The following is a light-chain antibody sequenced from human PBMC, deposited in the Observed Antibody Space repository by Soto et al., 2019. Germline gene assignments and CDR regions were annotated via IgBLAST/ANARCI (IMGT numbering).Light chain of an antibody. CDR1: SGSIASNY. V-gene: IGLV6-57*04. CDR3: QSYDSSTVV. CDR2: EDN. J-gene: IGLJ2*01. Sequence: NFMLTQPHSASESPGKTVTISCTRSSGSIASNYVQWYQQRPGSAPTTVIYEDNQRPSGVPDRFSGSIDSSSNSASLTISGLKAEDAADYYCQSYDSSTVVFGGGTKLTVL.